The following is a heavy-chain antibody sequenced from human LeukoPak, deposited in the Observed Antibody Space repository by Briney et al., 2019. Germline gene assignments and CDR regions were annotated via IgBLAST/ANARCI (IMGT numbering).Heavy chain of an antibody. D-gene: IGHD3-22*01. V-gene: IGHV4-34*01. Sequence: GSLRLSCAASGFTFSTYDMSWVRQPPGKGLEWIGEINHSGSTNYNPSLKSRVTISVDTSKNQFSLKLSSVTAADTAVYYCARGRGITMIVVVSWAFDIWGQGTMVTVSS. CDR2: INHSGST. CDR1: GFTFSTYD. J-gene: IGHJ3*02. CDR3: ARGRGITMIVVVSWAFDI.